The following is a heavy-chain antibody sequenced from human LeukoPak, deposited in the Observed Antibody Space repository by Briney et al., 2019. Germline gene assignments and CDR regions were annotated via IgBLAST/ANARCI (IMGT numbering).Heavy chain of an antibody. Sequence: GGSLRLSCAASGFTFGSYGMNWVRQAPGKGLEWVSFISSSSSYINYADSVKGRFTISRDNAKKSLYLQMNSLRAEDTAVYYCARLCIVGTKSAFDIWGQGTMVTVSS. CDR1: GFTFGSYG. V-gene: IGHV3-21*01. CDR2: ISSSSSYI. D-gene: IGHD1-26*01. CDR3: ARLCIVGTKSAFDI. J-gene: IGHJ3*02.